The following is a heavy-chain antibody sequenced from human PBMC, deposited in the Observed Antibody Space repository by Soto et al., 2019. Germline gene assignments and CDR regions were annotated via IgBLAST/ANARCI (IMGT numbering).Heavy chain of an antibody. CDR1: GGSISSGGYS. CDR3: AREGGGGSPDWHFNV. V-gene: IGHV4-30-2*01. Sequence: QLQLQESGSGLVKPSQTLSLTCAVSGGSISSGGYSWSWLRQPPGKGLEWIGYIFHSGSTYYNPSLKGRVNVSVDGSKNHFSLELSYVNAADTAVYYCAREGGGGSPDWHFNVWGRGTLVTVYS. D-gene: IGHD2-15*01. J-gene: IGHJ2*01. CDR2: IFHSGST.